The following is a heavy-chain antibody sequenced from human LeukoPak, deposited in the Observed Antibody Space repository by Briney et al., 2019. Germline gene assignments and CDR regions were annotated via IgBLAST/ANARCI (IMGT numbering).Heavy chain of an antibody. J-gene: IGHJ3*02. CDR3: ARDGGWELLGYDAFDI. D-gene: IGHD1-26*01. V-gene: IGHV4-4*02. CDR1: GGSISSNNW. CDR2: IYHSGSP. Sequence: SGTLSLTCAVSGGSISSNNWWGWVRQPPGKGLEWIGEIYHSGSPNYNPSLKSRVTISVDTSKNQFSLKLSSVTAADTAVYYCARDGGWELLGYDAFDIWGQGTMVTVSS.